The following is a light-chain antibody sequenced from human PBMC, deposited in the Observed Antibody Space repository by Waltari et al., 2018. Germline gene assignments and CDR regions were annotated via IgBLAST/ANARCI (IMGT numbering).Light chain of an antibody. V-gene: IGLV2-8*01. CDR1: SSDVGGYNY. Sequence: QSALTQPPSASGSPGQSVNISCTGTSSDVGGYNYVSWYQQYPGKAPNRMIYEVSKRPSGCPDRSSGSKSGNTASLTVSGLQADDEADYYCSSYAGSNNLVVFGGGTKLTVL. J-gene: IGLJ2*01. CDR3: SSYAGSNNLVV. CDR2: EVS.